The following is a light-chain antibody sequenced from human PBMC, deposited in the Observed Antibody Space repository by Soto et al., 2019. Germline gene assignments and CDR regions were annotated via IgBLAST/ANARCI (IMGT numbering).Light chain of an antibody. CDR1: HSVSSSY. J-gene: IGKJ5*01. CDR2: GAS. Sequence: EIVLTQSPGTLSLSPGERATLSCRASHSVSSSYLAWYQQKPGQAPRLLIYGASSRATGIPDRFSGSGSGTDFTITISRREPEDFAVYYCQQYGSSPPITFGQGTRLEIK. V-gene: IGKV3-20*01. CDR3: QQYGSSPPIT.